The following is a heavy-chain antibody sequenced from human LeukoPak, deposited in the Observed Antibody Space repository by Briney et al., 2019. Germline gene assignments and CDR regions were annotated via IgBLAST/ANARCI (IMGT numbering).Heavy chain of an antibody. V-gene: IGHV3-23*01. CDR1: GFTFSSYA. D-gene: IGHD1-1*01. J-gene: IGHJ6*02. CDR3: AKFRVRQLKRRFGMDV. CDR2: ISGSGGST. Sequence: PGGSLRLSCAASGFTFSSYAMSWVRQAPGKGLEWVSAISGSGGSTYYADSVKGRFTISRDNSKNTLYLQMNSLRAEDTAVYYCAKFRVRQLKRRFGMDVWGQGTTVTVSS.